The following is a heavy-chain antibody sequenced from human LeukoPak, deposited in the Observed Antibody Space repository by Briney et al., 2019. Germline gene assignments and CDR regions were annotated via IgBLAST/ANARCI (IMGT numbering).Heavy chain of an antibody. CDR3: AKLGGQELHNYYVAV. Sequence: RTGGSLRLSCAASGFTFRSYAMSWVRQAPGKGLEWVSGIIDSGESTYYANFAKGRFTISRDNSNNTLYLQMNSLRAEDTAVYYCAKLGGQELHNYYVAVCGKGTTVAVSS. J-gene: IGHJ6*03. V-gene: IGHV3-23*01. D-gene: IGHD3-16*01. CDR2: IIDSGEST. CDR1: GFTFRSYA.